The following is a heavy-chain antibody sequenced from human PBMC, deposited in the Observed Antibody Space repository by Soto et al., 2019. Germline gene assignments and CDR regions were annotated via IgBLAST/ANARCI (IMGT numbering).Heavy chain of an antibody. CDR2: ISGSGGST. D-gene: IGHD2-21*01. Sequence: GGSLRLSCAASGFTFSSYAMSWVRQAPGKGLEWVSAISGSGGSTYYADSVKGRFTISRDNARNSVYLQMNSLRADDTAVYYCARDVNGGFCGAWGQATFVTVSS. CDR1: GFTFSSYA. J-gene: IGHJ5*02. V-gene: IGHV3-23*01. CDR3: ARDVNGGFCGA.